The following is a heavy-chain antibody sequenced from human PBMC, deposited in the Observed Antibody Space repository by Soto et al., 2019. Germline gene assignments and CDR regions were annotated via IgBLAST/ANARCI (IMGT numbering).Heavy chain of an antibody. Sequence: TPSLICTVSSXSMCSVCFHWACLLRPPGKGLEWICYIYNGGSTYYRPSLESRMHMSLDATRNHYSLRLTSVTASDTAVYFCARAPVGLDTISYSDSWGQGTLVTVSP. CDR2: IYNGGST. D-gene: IGHD3-3*01. J-gene: IGHJ4*02. CDR1: SXSMCSVCFH. CDR3: ARAPVGLDTISYSDS. V-gene: IGHV4-30-4*01.